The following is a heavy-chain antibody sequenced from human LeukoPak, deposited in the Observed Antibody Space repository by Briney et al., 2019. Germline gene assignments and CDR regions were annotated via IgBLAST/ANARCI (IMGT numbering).Heavy chain of an antibody. CDR1: GFTFSTYW. D-gene: IGHD3/OR15-3a*01. J-gene: IGHJ4*02. CDR2: IKQDGSEI. V-gene: IGHV3-7*01. CDR3: ARDCAMAVWTFDF. Sequence: PGGSLRLSCAASGFTFSTYWMTWVRQVPGKGLEWVANIKQDGSEIYYVDSAKGRFTISRDNAKNSLYLQMNSLRAEDTAVYYCARDCAMAVWTFDFWGQGTLVTVSS.